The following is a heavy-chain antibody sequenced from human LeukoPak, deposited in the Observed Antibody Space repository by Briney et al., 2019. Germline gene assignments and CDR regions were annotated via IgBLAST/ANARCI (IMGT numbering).Heavy chain of an antibody. Sequence: SETLSLTCTVSGGSISSSSYYWGWIRQPPGKGLEWIGSIYYSGSTYYNPSLKSRVTISVDTSKNQFSLKLSSVTAADTAVYYCARLYCYPSPPSYYFDYWGQGTPVTVSS. CDR3: ARLYCYPSPPSYYFDY. J-gene: IGHJ4*02. D-gene: IGHD2-21*01. V-gene: IGHV4-39*01. CDR2: IYYSGST. CDR1: GGSISSSSYY.